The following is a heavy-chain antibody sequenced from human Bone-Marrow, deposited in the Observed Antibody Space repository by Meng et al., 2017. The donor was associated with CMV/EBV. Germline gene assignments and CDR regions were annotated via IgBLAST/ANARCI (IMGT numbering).Heavy chain of an antibody. D-gene: IGHD2-15*01. CDR2: ISSSSSYI. V-gene: IGHV3-21*01. J-gene: IGHJ3*02. Sequence: GGSLRLSCAASGFTFSSYSMNWVRQAPGKGLEWVSSISSSSSYIYYADSVKGRFTISRDNAKNSLYLQMNSLRAEDTAVYYCAREPRIRGAFDIWGQRTMVTVSS. CDR1: GFTFSSYS. CDR3: AREPRIRGAFDI.